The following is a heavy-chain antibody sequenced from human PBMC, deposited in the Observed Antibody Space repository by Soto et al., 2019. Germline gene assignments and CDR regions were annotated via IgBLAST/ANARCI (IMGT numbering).Heavy chain of an antibody. CDR1: GYTFTDYY. CDR3: ARVPRGVYSGMDV. D-gene: IGHD3-10*01. V-gene: IGHV1-2*04. CDR2: INPNSGTT. J-gene: IGHJ6*02. Sequence: QVQLVQSGAEVKKPGASVKVSCKASGYTFTDYYMHWVRQAPGQRLEWMGWINPNSGTTNYAQKFQGWVTMTRDTSITTVYMEVSRLRSDDTAVYYCARVPRGVYSGMDVWGPGTTVTVSS.